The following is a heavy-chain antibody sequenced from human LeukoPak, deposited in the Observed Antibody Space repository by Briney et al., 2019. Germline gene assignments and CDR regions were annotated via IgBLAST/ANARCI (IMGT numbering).Heavy chain of an antibody. CDR2: INPNSGGT. D-gene: IGHD6-19*01. Sequence: ASVKICCKASGYTFTGYCMHWVRQAPEQGLEWMGWINPNSGGTNYAQKFQGRVTMTRDTSISTAYMELSRLRSDDTAVYYCARDSSGIPDPWGQGTLVTVSS. V-gene: IGHV1-2*02. J-gene: IGHJ5*02. CDR3: ARDSSGIPDP. CDR1: GYTFTGYC.